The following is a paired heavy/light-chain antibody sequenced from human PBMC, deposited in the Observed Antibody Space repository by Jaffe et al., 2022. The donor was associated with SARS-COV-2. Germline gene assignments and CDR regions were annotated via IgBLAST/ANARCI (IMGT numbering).Heavy chain of an antibody. CDR2: INGGSGNT. V-gene: IGHV1-3*01. D-gene: IGHD5-12*01. CDR3: ARDLYSGYDSLGY. CDR1: GYTFTSYA. Sequence: QVQLVQSGAEVKKPGASVKVSCKASGYTFTSYAIHWVRQASGQRPEWMGWINGGSGNTKYSQKIQGRVTITRDSSASTVYMDLSGLRSEDTAVYYCARDLYSGYDSLGYWGQGTLVTVSS. J-gene: IGHJ4*02.
Light chain of an antibody. CDR2: GAS. V-gene: IGKV3-20*01. CDR1: QSVSSNY. Sequence: EIVLTQSPGTLSLSPGERATLSCRATQSVSSNYLTWYQQKPGQAPRLLIYGASSRATGIPDRFSGSGSGTDFTLTISRLEPEDFAVYFCQQYGSSPYTFGLGTKLEIK. J-gene: IGKJ2*01. CDR3: QQYGSSPYT.